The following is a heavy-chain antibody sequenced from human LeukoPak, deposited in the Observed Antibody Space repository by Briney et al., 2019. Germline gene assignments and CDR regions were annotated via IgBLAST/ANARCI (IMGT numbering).Heavy chain of an antibody. V-gene: IGHV3-53*01. CDR2: IYSSGST. Sequence: GGSLRLSCAASGFTVSSNYMTWVRQAPGKGLEWGSVIYSSGSTYYASSVKGRFTISRDNSKNTLYLQMDSLRGEDTAVYYCATLPGGMDVWGQGTTVTVSS. CDR3: ATLPGGMDV. J-gene: IGHJ6*02. CDR1: GFTVSSNY.